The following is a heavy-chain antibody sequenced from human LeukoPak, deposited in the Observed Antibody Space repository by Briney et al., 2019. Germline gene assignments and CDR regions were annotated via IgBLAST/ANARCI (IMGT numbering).Heavy chain of an antibody. CDR1: GFTFSSYG. J-gene: IGHJ4*02. D-gene: IGHD2-21*01. Sequence: GGSLRLSCVASGFTFSSYGMNWVRQAPGKGLEWVAGIGGNGDRRNYADSVQGRFAISRDNSRNTLYLQMNSLRAEDTAVYYCAKDGRYSGRAYYFDYWGQGTLVTVSS. CDR2: IGGNGDRR. V-gene: IGHV3-23*01. CDR3: AKDGRYSGRAYYFDY.